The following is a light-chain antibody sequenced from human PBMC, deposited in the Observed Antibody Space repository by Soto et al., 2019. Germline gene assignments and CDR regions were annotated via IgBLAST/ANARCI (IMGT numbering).Light chain of an antibody. CDR1: SSDVGSYNL. CDR3: CSYAGSSTFGV. V-gene: IGLV2-23*02. Sequence: QSALTQPASVSGSPGQSITISCTGTSSDVGSYNLVSWYQQHPGKAPKLMMYEVSKRPSGVSNRFSGSKSGNTASLTISGLQAEDEADYYCCSYAGSSTFGVFGGGTKVTVL. CDR2: EVS. J-gene: IGLJ3*02.